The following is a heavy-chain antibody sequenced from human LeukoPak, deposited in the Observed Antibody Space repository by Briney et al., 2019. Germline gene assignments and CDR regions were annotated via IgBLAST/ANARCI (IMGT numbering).Heavy chain of an antibody. D-gene: IGHD3-10*01. CDR2: ISYDGSNK. J-gene: IGHJ3*02. Sequence: PGGSLRLSCAASGFTFSSYAMHWVRQAPGKGLEWVAVISYDGSNKYYADSVKGRFTISRDNSKNTLYLQMNSLRAEDTAVYYCARGLLWFGELSGAFDIWGQGTMVTVSS. CDR3: ARGLLWFGELSGAFDI. CDR1: GFTFSSYA. V-gene: IGHV3-30-3*02.